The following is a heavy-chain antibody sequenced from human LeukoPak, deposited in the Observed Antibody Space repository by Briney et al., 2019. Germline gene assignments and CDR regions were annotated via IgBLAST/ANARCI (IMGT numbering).Heavy chain of an antibody. D-gene: IGHD4-11*01. CDR1: GFTFSHYG. J-gene: IGHJ4*02. CDR3: AKVAQRGFDYSSSLEY. V-gene: IGHV3-33*06. Sequence: GGSLRLSCAASGFTFSHYGMHWVRQDPGRGLEWVAVIWNDGSNKYYADSVKGRFTISRDNSQNTVDLRMNSLRAEDTAVYYCAKVAQRGFDYSSSLEYWGQGTLVTVSS. CDR2: IWNDGSNK.